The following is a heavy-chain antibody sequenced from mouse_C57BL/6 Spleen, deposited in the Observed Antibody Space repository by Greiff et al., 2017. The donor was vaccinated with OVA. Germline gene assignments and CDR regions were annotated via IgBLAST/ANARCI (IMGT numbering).Heavy chain of an antibody. V-gene: IGHV1-54*01. CDR1: GYAFTNYL. CDR2: INPGSGGT. Sequence: QVQLKESGAELVRPGTSVKVSCKASGYAFTNYLIEWVKQRPGQGLEWIGVINPGSGGTNYNEKFKGKATLTADKSSSTAYMQLSSLTSEDSAVYFCARSVITTVVDHWYFDVWGTGTTVTVSS. J-gene: IGHJ1*03. CDR3: ARSVITTVVDHWYFDV. D-gene: IGHD1-1*01.